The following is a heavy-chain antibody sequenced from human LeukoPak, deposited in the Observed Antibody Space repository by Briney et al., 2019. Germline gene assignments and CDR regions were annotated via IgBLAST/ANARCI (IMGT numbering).Heavy chain of an antibody. V-gene: IGHV7-4-1*02. J-gene: IGHJ4*02. CDR2: INTNTGNP. D-gene: IGHD2-15*01. Sequence: ASVKVSCKASGYTFTSYAMNWVRQAPGQGLEWMGWINTNTGNPTYAQGFTGRFVLSLDTSVSTAYLQISSLKAEDTAVYYCARAACSGGSCYPSDWGQGTLVTVSS. CDR1: GYTFTSYA. CDR3: ARAACSGGSCYPSD.